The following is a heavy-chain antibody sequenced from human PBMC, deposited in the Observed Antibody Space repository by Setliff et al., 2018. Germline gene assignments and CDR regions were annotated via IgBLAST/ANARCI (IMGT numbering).Heavy chain of an antibody. V-gene: IGHV4-30-4*08. CDR2: IYSSGST. D-gene: IGHD2-21*02. CDR3: ARDLGHGGDSDY. J-gene: IGHJ4*02. Sequence: PSETLSLTCTVSGGSISSGDYYWSWIRQPPGKGLEWIGYIYSSGSTYYNPSLETRVTISLDTSKNQVSLKLNSVTATDTAVYYCARDLGHGGDSDYWGQGILVTVSS. CDR1: GGSISSGDYY.